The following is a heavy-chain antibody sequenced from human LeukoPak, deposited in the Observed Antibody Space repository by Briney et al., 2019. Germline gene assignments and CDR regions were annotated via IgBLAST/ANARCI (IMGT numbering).Heavy chain of an antibody. CDR3: AKANHCSSTSCYRDGWFDP. V-gene: IGHV1-2*02. CDR1: GYTFTGYY. Sequence: GASVKVSSKASGYTFTGYYMHWVRQAPGHGLEWMGWVNPNSGGTKYAQKFQGRVTMTRDTSISTAYMELSRLRSDDTAVYYCAKANHCSSTSCYRDGWFDPWGQGTLVTVSS. J-gene: IGHJ5*02. CDR2: VNPNSGGT. D-gene: IGHD2-2*02.